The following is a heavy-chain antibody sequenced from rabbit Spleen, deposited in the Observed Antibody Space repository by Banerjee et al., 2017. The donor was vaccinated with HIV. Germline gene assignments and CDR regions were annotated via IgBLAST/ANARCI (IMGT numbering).Heavy chain of an antibody. V-gene: IGHV1S7*01. J-gene: IGHJ6*01. Sequence: ASGFSFSNYGVSWVRQAPGKGLEWIGYIEPIFGNTYYANWVNGRFTISSHNAQNTLYLQLSSLTAADTATYFCARDTSSSFSSYGMDLWGPGTLVTV. CDR3: ARDTSSSFSSYGMDL. CDR2: IEPIFGNT. CDR1: GFSFSNYG. D-gene: IGHD1-1*01.